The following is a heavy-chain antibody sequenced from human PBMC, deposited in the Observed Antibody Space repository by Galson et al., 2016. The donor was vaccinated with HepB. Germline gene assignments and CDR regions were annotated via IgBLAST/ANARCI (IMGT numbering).Heavy chain of an antibody. V-gene: IGHV3-7*01. J-gene: IGHJ5*02. CDR2: IKQDGSYR. CDR3: ARSRGNDL. CDR1: GFSFSSSW. Sequence: SLRLSCAASGFSFSSSWMTWVRQSPGKGLEWVANIKQDGSYRHYVDSVKGRFTVSRDNAKNSLYLEMNSLRVEDTAVYYCARSRGNDLWGQGTLVTVSS.